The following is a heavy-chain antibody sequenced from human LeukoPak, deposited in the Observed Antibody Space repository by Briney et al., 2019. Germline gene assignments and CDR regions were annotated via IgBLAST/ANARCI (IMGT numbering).Heavy chain of an antibody. CDR2: INAGNGNT. J-gene: IGHJ3*02. Sequence: ASVKVSCKASGYTFTSYAMHWVRQAPGQRLEWMGWINAGNGNTKYTQEFQGRVTITRDTSASTAYMGLSSLRSEDMAVYYCARASTFYDSSGYYYPPGDAFDIWGQGTMVTVSS. CDR3: ARASTFYDSSGYYYPPGDAFDI. V-gene: IGHV1-3*03. CDR1: GYTFTSYA. D-gene: IGHD3-22*01.